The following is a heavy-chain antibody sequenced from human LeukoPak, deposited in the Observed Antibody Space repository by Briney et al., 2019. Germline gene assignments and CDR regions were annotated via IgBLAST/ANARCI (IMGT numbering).Heavy chain of an antibody. CDR3: ARDKYYDFWSGYSPNYYYYYMDV. Sequence: PGGSLRLSCVVSGFTFSNYDMIWVRQAPGKGLEWVSSISSSGDYIYYADSVKGRFTISRDNAKNSLSLQMNSLRAEDTAVYYCARDKYYDFWSGYSPNYYYYYMDVWGKGTTVTVS. V-gene: IGHV3-21*01. J-gene: IGHJ6*03. CDR1: GFTFSNYD. D-gene: IGHD3-3*01. CDR2: ISSSGDYI.